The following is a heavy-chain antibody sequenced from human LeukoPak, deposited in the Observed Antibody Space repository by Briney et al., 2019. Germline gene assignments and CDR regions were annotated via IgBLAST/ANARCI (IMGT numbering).Heavy chain of an antibody. V-gene: IGHV3-23*01. D-gene: IGHD3-3*01. J-gene: IGHJ5*02. CDR3: AKAQYDFWTGWFDP. Sequence: GGSLRLSCETSGLSVSSNCMSWVRQAPGKGLEWVSAISGSGGSTYYADSVKGRFTISRDNSKNTLYLQMNSLRAEDTAVYYCAKAQYDFWTGWFDPWGQGTLVTVSS. CDR1: GLSVSSNC. CDR2: ISGSGGST.